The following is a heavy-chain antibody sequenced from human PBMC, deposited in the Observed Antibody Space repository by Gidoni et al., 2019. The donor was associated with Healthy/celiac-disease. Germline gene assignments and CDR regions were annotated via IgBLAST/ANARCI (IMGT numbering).Heavy chain of an antibody. CDR2: IWYDGSNK. CDR3: ASSSRDGYNGGCDY. V-gene: IGHV3-33*01. J-gene: IGHJ4*02. D-gene: IGHD5-12*01. Sequence: QAPGKGLEWVAVIWYDGSNKYYADSVKGRFTISRDNSKNTLYLQMNSLRAEDTAVYYCASSSRDGYNGGCDYWGQGTLVTVSS.